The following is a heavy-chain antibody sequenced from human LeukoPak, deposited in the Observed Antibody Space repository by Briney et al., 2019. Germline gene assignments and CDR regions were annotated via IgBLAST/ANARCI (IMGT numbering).Heavy chain of an antibody. D-gene: IGHD5-24*01. Sequence: PSETLSLTCTVSAGSISSYYWSWIRQPPGNGLEWIGSSYDSGNTNYNSSLKSRVTISVDTSKNQFSLRLSSVTAADTAVYYCARGRGYNYYYGMDVWGQGTTVTVSS. V-gene: IGHV4-59*01. J-gene: IGHJ6*02. CDR1: AGSISSYY. CDR3: ARGRGYNYYYGMDV. CDR2: SYDSGNT.